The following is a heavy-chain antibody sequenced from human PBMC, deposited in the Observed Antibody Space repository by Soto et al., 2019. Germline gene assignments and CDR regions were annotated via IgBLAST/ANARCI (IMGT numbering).Heavy chain of an antibody. J-gene: IGHJ6*02. Sequence: SETLSLTCTVSGGSISSYYWSWIRQPPGKGLEWIGYIYYSGSTNYNPSLKSRVTISVGTSKNQFSLKLSSVTAADTAVYYCARGGVVVPYYYGMDVWGQGTTVTVSS. CDR1: GGSISSYY. V-gene: IGHV4-59*01. CDR3: ARGGVVVPYYYGMDV. CDR2: IYYSGST. D-gene: IGHD3-3*01.